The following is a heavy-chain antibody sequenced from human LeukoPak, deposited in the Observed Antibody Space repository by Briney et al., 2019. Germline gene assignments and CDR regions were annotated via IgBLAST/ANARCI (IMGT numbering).Heavy chain of an antibody. Sequence: GRSLRLSCAASGFAFSSYGMHWVRQAPGKGLEWVAVIWNDGSNKYYADSVKGRFTISRDNSKNTLYLQMNSLRAEDTAVYYCARGVSGGYGMDVWGQGTTVTVSS. CDR2: IWNDGSNK. CDR3: ARGVSGGYGMDV. V-gene: IGHV3-33*01. D-gene: IGHD3-10*01. CDR1: GFAFSSYG. J-gene: IGHJ6*02.